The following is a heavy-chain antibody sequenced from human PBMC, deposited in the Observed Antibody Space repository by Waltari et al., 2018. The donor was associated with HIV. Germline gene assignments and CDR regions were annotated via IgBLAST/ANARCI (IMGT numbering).Heavy chain of an antibody. J-gene: IGHJ5*02. CDR3: ARGGRGYCSGGTCLGHWFDP. Sequence: QVQLQESGPGLVKPSATLSLTCTVSGCSISNSYWSWLRQPPGKGLGWIGYIYFSGSTNDNPPLKRRVTISVDTPRTRFSLKLSSGTAADTAVYYCARGGRGYCSGGTCLGHWFDPWGQGTLVTVSS. D-gene: IGHD2-15*01. V-gene: IGHV4-59*01. CDR2: IYFSGST. CDR1: GCSISNSY.